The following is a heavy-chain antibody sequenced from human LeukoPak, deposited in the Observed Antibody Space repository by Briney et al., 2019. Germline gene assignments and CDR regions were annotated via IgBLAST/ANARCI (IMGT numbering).Heavy chain of an antibody. V-gene: IGHV4-30-2*01. CDR2: IYHSGST. J-gene: IGHJ3*02. CDR3: ARGGRIGGNRDAFDI. D-gene: IGHD4-23*01. CDR1: GGSISSGGYS. Sequence: SETLSLTCAVSGGSISSGGYSWSWIRHPPGKGLEWIGYIYHSGSTYYNPSLKSRVTISVDRSKNQFSLKLSSVTAADTAVYYCARGGRIGGNRDAFDIWGQGTMVTVSS.